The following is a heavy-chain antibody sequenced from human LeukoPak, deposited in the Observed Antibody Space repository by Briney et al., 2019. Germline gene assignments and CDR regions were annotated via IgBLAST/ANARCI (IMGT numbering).Heavy chain of an antibody. Sequence: PSQTLSLTCTVSGGSISSGGYSWSWIRQHPGKGLEWIGYIYYSGSTNYNPSLKSRVTISVDTSKNQFSLKLSSVTAADTAVYYCARVVGSDIVVVVAATEYYFDYWGQGTLVTVSS. CDR2: IYYSGST. D-gene: IGHD2-15*01. V-gene: IGHV4-31*03. CDR1: GGSISSGGYS. CDR3: ARVVGSDIVVVVAATEYYFDY. J-gene: IGHJ4*02.